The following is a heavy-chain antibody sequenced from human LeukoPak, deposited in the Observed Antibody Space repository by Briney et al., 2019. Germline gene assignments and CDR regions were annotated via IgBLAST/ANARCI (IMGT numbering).Heavy chain of an antibody. CDR2: ISSSSTSI. CDR1: GFTFSSYS. J-gene: IGHJ5*02. Sequence: PGGSLRLSCVASGFTFSSYSMNWVRQAPGKGLEWVSFISSSSTSIYYADSVKGRFTISRDNAKNSLYLQMNSLRDEDTAVYYCARPSYDSSGYYYTLDHWGQGTLVTVSS. D-gene: IGHD3-22*01. CDR3: ARPSYDSSGYYYTLDH. V-gene: IGHV3-48*02.